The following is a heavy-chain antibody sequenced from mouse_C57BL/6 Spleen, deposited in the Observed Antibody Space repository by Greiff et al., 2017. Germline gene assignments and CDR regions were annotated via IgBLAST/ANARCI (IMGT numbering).Heavy chain of an antibody. CDR3: ARAVTKPWYFDV. J-gene: IGHJ1*03. Sequence: VQLQQSGPELVKPGASVKMSCKASGYTFTDYNMHWVKQSHGKSLGWIGYINPNNGGTSYNQKFKGKATLTVNKSSSTAYMELRSLTSEDSAVYYCARAVTKPWYFDVWGTGTTVTVSS. CDR1: GYTFTDYN. D-gene: IGHD2-2*01. CDR2: INPNNGGT. V-gene: IGHV1-22*01.